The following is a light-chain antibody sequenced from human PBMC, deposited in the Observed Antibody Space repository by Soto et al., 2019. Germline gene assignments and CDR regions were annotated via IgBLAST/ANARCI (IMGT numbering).Light chain of an antibody. CDR1: QRISSW. CDR3: QQYVNYPWT. J-gene: IGKJ1*01. V-gene: IGKV1-5*03. Sequence: DIPITQSPSTLSASVGDRVTITCRANQRISSWLAWYQLKPGKAPKLLIYKASNLESGVPTRFSGSGSGTEFTLTISSLQHEDFATYYCQQYVNYPWTFGPGTKVDIK. CDR2: KAS.